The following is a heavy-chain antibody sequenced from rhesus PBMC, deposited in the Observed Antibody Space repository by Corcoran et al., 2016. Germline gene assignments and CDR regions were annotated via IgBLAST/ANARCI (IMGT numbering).Heavy chain of an antibody. CDR2: IYWCDDQ. V-gene: IGHV2-152*01. D-gene: IGHD3-9*01. CDR1: GFSLTTSGMG. J-gene: IGHJ4*01. CDR3: ARGVDYDDDYGYYYTYFDY. Sequence: QVTLKESGPALVKPTQTLTLTCTFSGFSLTTSGMGVGWIRQPSGKALEGLALIYWCDDQRYSTSLNSRLTLSKDTSKNQEVQKMNTMDPMDTATYYCARGVDYDDDYGYYYTYFDYWGQGVLVTVSS.